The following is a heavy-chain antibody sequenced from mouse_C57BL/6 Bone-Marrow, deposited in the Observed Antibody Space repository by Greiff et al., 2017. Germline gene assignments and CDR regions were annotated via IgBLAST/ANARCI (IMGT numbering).Heavy chain of an antibody. CDR1: GYTFTDYY. Sequence: EVQLQQSGPELVKPGASVKISCKASGYTFTDYYMNWVKQSHGKSLEWIGDINPNNGGTSYNQKFKGKATLTVDKSSSTAYMELRSLASEDSAVYCCARSWFAYWGQGTLVTVSA. J-gene: IGHJ3*01. V-gene: IGHV1-26*01. CDR2: INPNNGGT. CDR3: ARSWFAY.